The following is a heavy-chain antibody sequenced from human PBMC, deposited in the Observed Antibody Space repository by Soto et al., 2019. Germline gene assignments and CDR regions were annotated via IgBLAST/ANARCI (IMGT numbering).Heavy chain of an antibody. Sequence: GGSLRLSCAASGFTFKNYSMNWVRQAPGKRLEWVSSITGNSAYVYYADSVKGRFTISRDNAKNSLVLLMNSLRAEDTAIYYCARDKDWAFDYWGQGTLVTVSS. V-gene: IGHV3-21*01. CDR2: ITGNSAYV. D-gene: IGHD3-9*01. J-gene: IGHJ4*02. CDR3: ARDKDWAFDY. CDR1: GFTFKNYS.